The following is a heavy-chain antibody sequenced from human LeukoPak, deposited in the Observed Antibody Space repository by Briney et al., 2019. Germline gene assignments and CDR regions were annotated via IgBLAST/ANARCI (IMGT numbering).Heavy chain of an antibody. CDR2: IFYSGST. CDR3: ARAALRARGVIPYDSDL. Sequence: SETLSLTCIVSGGSISSRSYYWGWIRQPPGRGLEWIGNIFYSGSTYYNPSLKSRLTISVDTSKNQFSLKLASVTAADTAVYFCARAALRARGVIPYDSDLWGQGTLVTVSS. V-gene: IGHV4-39*01. J-gene: IGHJ4*02. D-gene: IGHD3-10*01. CDR1: GGSISSRSYY.